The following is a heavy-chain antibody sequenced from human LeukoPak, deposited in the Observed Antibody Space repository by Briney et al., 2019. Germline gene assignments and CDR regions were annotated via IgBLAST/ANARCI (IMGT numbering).Heavy chain of an antibody. Sequence: ASVKVSCKASQYNFTSYYIHWVRQAPGQGLEWMGIINPSGGSTSYAQKFQGRVTMTRDTSTTTVYIELSSLRSEDTAVYYCARDLRGWYDYWGQGTLVTVSS. CDR2: INPSGGST. D-gene: IGHD6-19*01. V-gene: IGHV1-46*01. CDR3: ARDLRGWYDY. J-gene: IGHJ4*02. CDR1: QYNFTSYY.